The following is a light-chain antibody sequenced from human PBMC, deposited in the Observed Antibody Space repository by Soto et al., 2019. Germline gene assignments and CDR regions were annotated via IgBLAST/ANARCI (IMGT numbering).Light chain of an antibody. V-gene: IGKV1-39*01. J-gene: IGKJ2*02. CDR1: QGISTY. Sequence: DIEMTQSPSSLSASVGDRVTLTCRASQGISTYLNWYQQKPGKAPKLLIYAASLLHSRVPSRFSGSGSGTDFTLIISSLQPDDFAVYYCQQSYSSPRTFGQGTKLEI. CDR3: QQSYSSPRT. CDR2: AAS.